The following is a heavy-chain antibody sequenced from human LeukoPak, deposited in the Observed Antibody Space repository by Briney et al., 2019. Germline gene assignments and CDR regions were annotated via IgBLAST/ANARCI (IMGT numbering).Heavy chain of an antibody. CDR2: IYYGST. Sequence: NTSETLSLTCTVPGGSISTTAYYWGWIRQPPGKRLEWIGIIYYGSTYYNPSLQGRITISMDTSKSQFSLNLNSVTAADTAVYYCARRDYYGYFDYWGQGTQVAVSS. V-gene: IGHV4-39*01. CDR3: ARRDYYGYFDY. D-gene: IGHD3-10*01. J-gene: IGHJ4*02. CDR1: GGSISTTAYY.